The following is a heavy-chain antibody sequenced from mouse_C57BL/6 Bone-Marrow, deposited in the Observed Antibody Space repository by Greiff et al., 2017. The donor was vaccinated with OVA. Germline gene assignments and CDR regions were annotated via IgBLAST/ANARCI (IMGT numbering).Heavy chain of an antibody. D-gene: IGHD6-2*01. V-gene: IGHV10-1*01. CDR1: GFTFNTYA. CDR3: VRQGNSSHSFGF. J-gene: IGHJ2*01. CDR2: IRSKSNNYAT. Sequence: EVQGVESGGGLVQPKGSLKLSCAASGFTFNTYAMNWVRQAPGKGLEWVARIRSKSNNYATYYADSVKDRFTISRDASESMLYLQMNNLKTEDTAMYFCVRQGNSSHSFGFWGQGTTRTGSS.